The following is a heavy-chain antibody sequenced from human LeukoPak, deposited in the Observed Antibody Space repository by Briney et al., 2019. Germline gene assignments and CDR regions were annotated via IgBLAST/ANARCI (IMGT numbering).Heavy chain of an antibody. D-gene: IGHD4-17*01. V-gene: IGHV1-8*03. CDR2: MNPNSGNT. CDR1: GYSFTSYW. Sequence: GESLKISCKGSGYSFTSYWIGWVRQATGQGLEWMGWMNPNSGNTGYAQKFQGRVTITRNTSISTAYMELSSLRSEDTAVYYCARVAPTDAFDIWGQGTMVTVSS. J-gene: IGHJ3*02. CDR3: ARVAPTDAFDI.